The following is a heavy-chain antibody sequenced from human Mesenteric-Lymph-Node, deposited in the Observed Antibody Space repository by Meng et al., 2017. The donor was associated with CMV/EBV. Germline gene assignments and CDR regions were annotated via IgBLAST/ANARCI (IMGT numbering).Heavy chain of an antibody. CDR2: IHFDGSIK. CDR3: AKDFLRKDYSSSSFWFDP. J-gene: IGHJ5*02. D-gene: IGHD6-6*01. CDR1: GFTFSGYG. V-gene: IGHV3-30*02. Sequence: GGSLRLSCAASGFTFSGYGMHWVRQTPGKGLEWVAFIHFDGSIKSYADSVKGRFNISRDNAKNSLYLQMNSLRAEDTALYYCAKDFLRKDYSSSSFWFDPWGQGTLVTVSS.